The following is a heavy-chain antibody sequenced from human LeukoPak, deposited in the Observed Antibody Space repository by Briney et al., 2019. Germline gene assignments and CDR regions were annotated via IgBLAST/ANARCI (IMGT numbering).Heavy chain of an antibody. J-gene: IGHJ4*02. CDR3: ARDSASGDYVWGSYRFFDY. V-gene: IGHV4-39*07. D-gene: IGHD3-16*02. CDR2: IYYSGST. CDR1: GGSISSSSYY. Sequence: PSETLSLTCTVSGGSISSSSYYWGWIRQPPGKGLEWIGSIYYSGSTYYNPSLKSRVTISVDTSKNQFSLKLSSVTAADTAVYYCARDSASGDYVWGSYRFFDYWGQGTLVTVSS.